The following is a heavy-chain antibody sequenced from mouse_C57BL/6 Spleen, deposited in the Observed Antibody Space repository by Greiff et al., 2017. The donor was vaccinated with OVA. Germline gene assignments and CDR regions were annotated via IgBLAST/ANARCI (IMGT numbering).Heavy chain of an antibody. J-gene: IGHJ2*01. V-gene: IGHV1-50*01. D-gene: IGHD3-1*01. CDR3: ARRHRRHYYLDY. CDR2: IDPSDSYT. Sequence: VQLQQPGAELVKPGASVKLSCTASGYTFTSYWMHWVNQRPGQGLEWIGEIDPSDSYTNYHQKFKGKATLTVDTSSSTAYMQLSSLTSEDSAVYYCARRHRRHYYLDYWGKGTTLTVSS. CDR1: GYTFTSYW.